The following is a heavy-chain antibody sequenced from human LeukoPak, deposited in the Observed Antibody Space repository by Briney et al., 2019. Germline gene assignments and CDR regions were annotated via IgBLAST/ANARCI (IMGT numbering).Heavy chain of an antibody. CDR1: GGSVNSGGYY. J-gene: IGHJ4*02. CDR2: MYYSGST. CDR3: AKVATDTIGYYFDY. V-gene: IGHV4-31*02. D-gene: IGHD3-22*01. Sequence: SETLSLTCSVSGGSVNSGGYYWTWIRQQPGKGLEWIGYMYYSGSTFYNPSLKSRVAISIDTSKNQFSLRLDSVTAADTAVYYCAKVATDTIGYYFDYWGQGTLVTVSS.